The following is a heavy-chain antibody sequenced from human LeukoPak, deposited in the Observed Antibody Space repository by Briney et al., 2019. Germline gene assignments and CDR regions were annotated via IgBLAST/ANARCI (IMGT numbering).Heavy chain of an antibody. CDR3: ARAARESRHFDY. V-gene: IGHV4-4*07. CDR1: GGSISSYY. J-gene: IGHJ4*02. CDR2: IYSSGSN. Sequence: PSETLSLTCTVSGGSISSYYWSWIRQPAGKGLEWIGRIYSSGSNNTNPSLKSRVTMSVDTSKNQFSLNLTSVTAADTAVYYCARAARESRHFDYWGQGTLVTVSS.